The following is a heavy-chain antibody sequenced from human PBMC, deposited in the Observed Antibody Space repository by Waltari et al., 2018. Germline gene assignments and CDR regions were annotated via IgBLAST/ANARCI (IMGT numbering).Heavy chain of an antibody. CDR3: ARLLTGVLDY. J-gene: IGHJ4*02. CDR2: IYSGGST. V-gene: IGHV3-53*01. Sequence: EVQLVESGGGLIQHGGSLRLACAASGFTVSSNYMSWVRQAPGKGLEWVSVIYSGGSTYYAYSVNGRFTISRDNSKNTLYLQMNSLRAEDTAVYYCARLLTGVLDYWGQGTLVTVSS. CDR1: GFTVSSNY. D-gene: IGHD3-16*01.